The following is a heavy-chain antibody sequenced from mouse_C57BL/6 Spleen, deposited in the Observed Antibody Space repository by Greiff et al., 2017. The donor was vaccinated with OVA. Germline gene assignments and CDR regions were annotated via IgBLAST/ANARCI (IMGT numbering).Heavy chain of an antibody. J-gene: IGHJ4*01. CDR3: ARERIYAMDY. CDR1: GFTFSDYY. CDR2: INYDGSGT. Sequence: EVKLVESEGGLVQPGSSMKLSCTASGFTFSDYYMAWVRQVPEKGLEWVANINYDGSGTYYLDSLKSRFIISRDNAKNILYLQMSSLKSEDTTTDYCARERIYAMDYWGQGTSVTVSS. V-gene: IGHV5-16*01.